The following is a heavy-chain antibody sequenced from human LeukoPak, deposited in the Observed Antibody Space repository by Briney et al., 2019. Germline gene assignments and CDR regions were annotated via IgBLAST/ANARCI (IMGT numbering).Heavy chain of an antibody. CDR3: TLYGSGSYSTAYYFDY. D-gene: IGHD3-10*01. J-gene: IGHJ4*02. CDR2: INPNSGGT. CDR1: GYTFTDYY. Sequence: ASVKVSCKASGYTFTDYYMHWVRQAPGQGLEWMGWINPNSGGTNYAQKFQGRVTMTRDTSISTAYMELSRLRSDDTAVYYCTLYGSGSYSTAYYFDYWGQGTLVTVSS. V-gene: IGHV1-2*02.